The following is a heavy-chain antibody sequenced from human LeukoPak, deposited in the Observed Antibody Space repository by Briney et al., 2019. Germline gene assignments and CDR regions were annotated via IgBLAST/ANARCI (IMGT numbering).Heavy chain of an antibody. V-gene: IGHV4-38-2*02. CDR3: ARDREYYGSGSSTKFYYYGMDV. CDR1: GHSIINSYY. CDR2: IYHTGST. Sequence: SETLSLTCTVSGHSIINSYYWGWIRQPPGKGLEWIGSIYHTGSTYYNSFLKSRVTISVDTSKNQFSLKLSSVTAADTAVYYCARDREYYGSGSSTKFYYYGMDVWGQGTTVTVSS. D-gene: IGHD3-10*01. J-gene: IGHJ6*02.